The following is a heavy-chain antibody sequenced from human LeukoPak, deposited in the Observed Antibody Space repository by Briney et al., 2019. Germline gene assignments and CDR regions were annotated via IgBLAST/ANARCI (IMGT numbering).Heavy chain of an antibody. Sequence: GGSLRLSCAASGFTFSSYSMNWVRQAPGKGLEWVSSISSSSSYIYYADSVEGRFTISRDNAKNSLYLQMNSLRAEDTAVYYCARGCSGGSCPTGPMDVWGKGTTVTVSS. CDR3: ARGCSGGSCPTGPMDV. J-gene: IGHJ6*04. D-gene: IGHD2-15*01. CDR1: GFTFSSYS. V-gene: IGHV3-21*01. CDR2: ISSSSSYI.